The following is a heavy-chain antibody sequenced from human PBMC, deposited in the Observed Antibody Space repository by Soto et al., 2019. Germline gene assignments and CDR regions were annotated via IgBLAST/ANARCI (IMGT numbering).Heavy chain of an antibody. D-gene: IGHD2-15*01. V-gene: IGHV3-21*01. CDR1: GFTFSSYS. J-gene: IGHJ4*02. CDR3: ARDCSDGSCYVAFDY. CDR2: ISSSSSYI. Sequence: GGSLRLSCAASGFTFSSYSMNWVRQAPGKGLEWVSSISSSSSYIYYADSVKGRFTISRDNAKNSLYLQMNSLRAEDTAVYYCARDCSDGSCYVAFDYWGQGTLVTVSS.